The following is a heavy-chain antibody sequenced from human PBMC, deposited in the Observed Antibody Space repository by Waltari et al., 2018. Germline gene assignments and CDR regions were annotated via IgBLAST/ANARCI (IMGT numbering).Heavy chain of an antibody. J-gene: IGHJ5*02. Sequence: QVQLVQSGAEVKKPGASVKVSCKASGYTFTSYGISWVRQAPGQGLEWMGWISAYNGNTNYAQKLQGRVTMTTDTSTSTAYMELRSLRSDDTAVYYCARDRPPYDYYDSTVGFDPWGQGTLVTVSS. CDR2: ISAYNGNT. CDR1: GYTFTSYG. CDR3: ARDRPPYDYYDSTVGFDP. V-gene: IGHV1-18*01. D-gene: IGHD3-22*01.